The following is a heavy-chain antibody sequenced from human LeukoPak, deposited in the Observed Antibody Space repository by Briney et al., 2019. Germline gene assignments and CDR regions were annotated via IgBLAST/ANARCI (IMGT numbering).Heavy chain of an antibody. CDR1: GDSITRNY. Sequence: SETRSLTCTVSGDSITRNYWSWIRQPAGKGLEWIGRIYNSGNTNYSPSLESRVTMSTDTSKNQFSLKLTSVTAADTAVYYCARGSFDSSGYYVFDYWGQGTLVTVSS. V-gene: IGHV4-4*07. J-gene: IGHJ4*02. D-gene: IGHD3-22*01. CDR2: IYNSGNT. CDR3: ARGSFDSSGYYVFDY.